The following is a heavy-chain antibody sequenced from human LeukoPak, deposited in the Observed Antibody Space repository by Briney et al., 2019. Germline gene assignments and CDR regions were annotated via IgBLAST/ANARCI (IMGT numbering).Heavy chain of an antibody. Sequence: GGSLRLSCAASGFTFSSYSMNWVRQAPGKGLEWVSSISSSSSYIYYADSVKGRFTISRDNAKNSLYLQMNSLRAEDTAVYYCARDLSGFLYGLGSYFDYWGQGTLVTVSS. V-gene: IGHV3-21*01. J-gene: IGHJ4*02. CDR3: ARDLSGFLYGLGSYFDY. D-gene: IGHD3-10*01. CDR2: ISSSSSYI. CDR1: GFTFSSYS.